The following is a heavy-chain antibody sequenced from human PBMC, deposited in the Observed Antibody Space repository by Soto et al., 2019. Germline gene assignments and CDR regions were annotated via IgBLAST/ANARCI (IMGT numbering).Heavy chain of an antibody. CDR3: ARDILFDY. Sequence: GASVKVSCKASGYTFTSYGFSWVRQAPGQGLEWMGWINAGNGNTKYSQKFQGRVTITRDTSASTAYMELSSLRSEDTAVYYCARDILFDYWGQGTLVTVSS. V-gene: IGHV1-3*01. CDR1: GYTFTSYG. CDR2: INAGNGNT. D-gene: IGHD2-15*01. J-gene: IGHJ4*02.